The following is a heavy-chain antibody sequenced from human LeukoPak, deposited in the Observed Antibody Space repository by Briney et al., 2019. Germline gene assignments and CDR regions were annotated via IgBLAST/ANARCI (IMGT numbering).Heavy chain of an antibody. CDR3: ASAYYYDTTGYFT. Sequence: SETLSLTCIVSGDSITSDRYHWGWIRQSPGKGLEWFGSIYYTGSTYYNPSLESRVTISVDTSKNHVFLKLSSVTAADTAVYFCASAYYYDTTGYFTWGQGTLVTVSS. D-gene: IGHD3-22*01. CDR2: IYYTGST. CDR1: GDSITSDRYH. V-gene: IGHV4-39*07. J-gene: IGHJ4*02.